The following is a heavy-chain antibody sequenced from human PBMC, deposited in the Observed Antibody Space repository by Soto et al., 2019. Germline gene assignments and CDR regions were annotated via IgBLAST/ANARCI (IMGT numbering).Heavy chain of an antibody. V-gene: IGHV1-3*01. CDR3: ARDGGMVATFDGMDV. CDR1: GYTFTSYA. CDR2: INAGNGNT. D-gene: IGHD5-12*01. Sequence: GASVKVSCKASGYTFTSYAMHWVRQAPGQRLEWMGWINAGNGNTKYSQKFQGRVTITRDTSASTAYMELSSLRSEDTAVYYCARDGGMVATFDGMDVWGQGTTVTVSS. J-gene: IGHJ6*02.